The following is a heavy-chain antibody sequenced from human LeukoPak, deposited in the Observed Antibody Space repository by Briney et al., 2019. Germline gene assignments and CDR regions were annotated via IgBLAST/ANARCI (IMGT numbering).Heavy chain of an antibody. CDR3: ARDKGHRGTYNSSSGGYMDV. CDR2: ISSSSSYI. CDR1: GFTFSSYS. V-gene: IGHV3-21*01. Sequence: GGSLRLSCAASGFTFSSYSMNWVRQAPGKGLEWVSSISSSSSYIYCADSVKGRFTISRDNAKNSLYLQMNSLRAEDTAVYYCARDKGHRGTYNSSSGGYMDVWGKGTTVTVSS. J-gene: IGHJ6*03. D-gene: IGHD6-6*01.